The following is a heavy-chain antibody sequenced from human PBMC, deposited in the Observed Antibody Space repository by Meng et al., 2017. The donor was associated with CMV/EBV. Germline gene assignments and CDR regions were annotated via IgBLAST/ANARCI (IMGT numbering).Heavy chain of an antibody. V-gene: IGHV4-39*07. D-gene: IGHD3-3*01. J-gene: IGHJ5*02. Sequence: SETLSLTCTVSGGSISSSSYYWGWIRQPPGKGLEWIGSIYYSGSTYYNPSLKSRVTISVDTSKNQFSLKLSPVTAADTAVYYCASSAYDFWSGYGWFDPWGQGTLVTVS. CDR2: IYYSGST. CDR1: GGSISSSSYY. CDR3: ASSAYDFWSGYGWFDP.